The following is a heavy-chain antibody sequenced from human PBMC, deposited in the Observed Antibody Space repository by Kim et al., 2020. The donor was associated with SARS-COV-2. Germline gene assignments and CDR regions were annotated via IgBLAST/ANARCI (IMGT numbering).Heavy chain of an antibody. Sequence: GGSLRLSCAASGFTFSSYGMHWVRQAPGKGLEWVSVISYDGSNKYYADSVKGRFTISRDNSKNTLYLQMNSLRAEDTAVYYCARDRLRGPLWFGELCCPSGGMDVWGQGTTVTVSS. J-gene: IGHJ6*02. CDR2: ISYDGSNK. CDR1: GFTFSSYG. V-gene: IGHV3-33*05. D-gene: IGHD3-10*01. CDR3: ARDRLRGPLWFGELCCPSGGMDV.